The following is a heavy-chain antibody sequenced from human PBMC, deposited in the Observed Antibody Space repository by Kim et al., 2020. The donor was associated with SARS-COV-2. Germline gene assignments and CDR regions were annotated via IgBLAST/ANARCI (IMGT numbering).Heavy chain of an antibody. D-gene: IGHD4-17*01. V-gene: IGHV4-39*01. CDR2: IYYSGST. CDR1: GGSISSSSYY. Sequence: SETLSLTCTVSGGSISSSSYYWGWIRQPPGKGLEWIGSIYYSGSTYYNPSLRCRVTISVDTSKNQFSLKLSSVTAADTAVYYCARHDYGDYGPFDYWGQGTLVTVSS. CDR3: ARHDYGDYGPFDY. J-gene: IGHJ4*02.